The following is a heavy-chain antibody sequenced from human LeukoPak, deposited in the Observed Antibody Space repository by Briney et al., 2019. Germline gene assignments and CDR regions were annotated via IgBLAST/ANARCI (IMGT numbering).Heavy chain of an antibody. CDR2: ISWNSGSI. CDR3: AKGGTIFGVVNREDYFDY. J-gene: IGHJ4*02. Sequence: PGGSLRLSCAASGFTFDDYAMHWVRQAPGKGLEWVSGISWNSGSIGYADSVKGRFTISRDNAKNSLYLQMNSLRAEDMALYYCAKGGTIFGVVNREDYFDYWGQGTLVTVSS. D-gene: IGHD3-3*01. CDR1: GFTFDDYA. V-gene: IGHV3-9*03.